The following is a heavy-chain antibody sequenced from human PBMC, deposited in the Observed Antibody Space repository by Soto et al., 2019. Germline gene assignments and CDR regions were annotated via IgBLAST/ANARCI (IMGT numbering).Heavy chain of an antibody. CDR2: ISSSGSTI. D-gene: IGHD2-15*01. CDR3: ARQVVVVVAATPAAGWFDP. CDR1: GFTFSDYY. V-gene: IGHV3-11*01. Sequence: QVQLVESGGGLVKPGVSLRLSCAASGFTFSDYYMSGIRQAPGKGLEWVSYISSSGSTIYYADSVKGRFTVSRDNAKNSLYLQMNSLRAEDTAVYYCARQVVVVVAATPAAGWFDPWGQGTLVTVS. J-gene: IGHJ5*02.